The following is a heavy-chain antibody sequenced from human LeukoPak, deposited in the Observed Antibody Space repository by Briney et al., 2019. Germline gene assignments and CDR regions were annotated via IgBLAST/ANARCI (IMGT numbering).Heavy chain of an antibody. CDR3: ARECTLYGCPLGY. CDR2: IYSGGST. CDR1: GFTVSGNY. V-gene: IGHV3-66*01. Sequence: GVLRLSCAASGFTVSGNYMNWVRQAPGKGLEWVSVIYSGGSTYYADSVKGRFTISRDKSKNTLYLQMNSLRAEDTAVYYCARECTLYGCPLGYWGQGTLVTVSS. J-gene: IGHJ4*02. D-gene: IGHD4-17*01.